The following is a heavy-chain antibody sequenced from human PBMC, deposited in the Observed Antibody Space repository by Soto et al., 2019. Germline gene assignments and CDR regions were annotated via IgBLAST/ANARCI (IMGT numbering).Heavy chain of an antibody. J-gene: IGHJ4*02. Sequence: SQTLSLTCGISGDSVSSNSAAWNWIRQSPSRGLEWLGRTYYRSKWYNDYAVSVKSRMTINPDTSKNQFSLQLNSATPEDTAVYYCARFGDSGWYFDYWGQGTLVTVSS. CDR3: ARFGDSGWYFDY. CDR2: TYYRSKWYN. CDR1: GDSVSSNSAA. D-gene: IGHD6-19*01. V-gene: IGHV6-1*01.